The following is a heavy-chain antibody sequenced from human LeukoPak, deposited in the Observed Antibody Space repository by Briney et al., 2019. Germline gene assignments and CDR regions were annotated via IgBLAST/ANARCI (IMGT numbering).Heavy chain of an antibody. CDR3: AKGAREFSGSSGYYYPFDY. Sequence: GGSLRLSCAASGFTFSSYAMSWVRQAPGKGLEWVSAISGSGGSTYYAASVKGRFTISRDNSKNTLYLQMNSLRAEDTAVYYCAKGAREFSGSSGYYYPFDYWGQGTLVTVSS. CDR2: ISGSGGST. J-gene: IGHJ4*02. D-gene: IGHD3-22*01. V-gene: IGHV3-23*01. CDR1: GFTFSSYA.